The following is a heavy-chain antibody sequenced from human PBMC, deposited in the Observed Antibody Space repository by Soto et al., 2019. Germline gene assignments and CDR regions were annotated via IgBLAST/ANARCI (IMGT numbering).Heavy chain of an antibody. Sequence: GSLRLSCAASGFTFSSYAMHWVRQAPGKGLEWVAVISYDGSNKYYADSVKGRFTISRDNSKNTLYLQMNSLRAEDTAVYYCARASVPGIAVAARGYYFDYWGKGTLVTVSS. V-gene: IGHV3-30-3*01. CDR2: ISYDGSNK. CDR1: GFTFSSYA. D-gene: IGHD6-19*01. CDR3: ARASVPGIAVAARGYYFDY. J-gene: IGHJ4*02.